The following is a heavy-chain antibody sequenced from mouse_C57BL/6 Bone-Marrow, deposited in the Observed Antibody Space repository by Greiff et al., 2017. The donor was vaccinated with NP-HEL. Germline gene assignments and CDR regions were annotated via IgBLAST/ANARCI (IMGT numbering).Heavy chain of an antibody. Sequence: VKLMESGPGLVQPSQSLSITCTVSGFSLTSYGVHWVRQSPGKGLEWLGVIWSGGSTDYNAAFISRLSISKDNSKSQVFFKMNSLQADDTAIYYCARKGPNWDEGYFDYWGQGTTLTVSS. CDR1: GFSLTSYG. J-gene: IGHJ2*01. V-gene: IGHV2-2*01. D-gene: IGHD4-1*02. CDR2: IWSGGST. CDR3: ARKGPNWDEGYFDY.